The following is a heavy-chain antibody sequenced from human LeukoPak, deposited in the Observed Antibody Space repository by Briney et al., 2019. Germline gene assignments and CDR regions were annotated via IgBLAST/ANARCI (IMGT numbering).Heavy chain of an antibody. CDR3: AKDGWYAEYFQH. Sequence: TGGSLRLSYAASGFTFSSYAMSWVRQAPGKGLEWVSALSGSGGSTYYADSVKGRFTISRDNSKNTLYLQMNSLRAEDTAVYYCAKDGWYAEYFQHWGQGTLVTVSS. J-gene: IGHJ1*01. CDR1: GFTFSSYA. V-gene: IGHV3-23*01. CDR2: LSGSGGST. D-gene: IGHD6-19*01.